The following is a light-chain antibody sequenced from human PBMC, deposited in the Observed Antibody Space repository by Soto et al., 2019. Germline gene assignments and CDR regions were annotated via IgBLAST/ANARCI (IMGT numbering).Light chain of an antibody. CDR1: QSVSSSY. CDR3: QQYGSSRWT. CDR2: GAS. J-gene: IGKJ1*01. Sequence: EIVLTQSPGTLSLPPGERATLSCRASQSVSSSYLAWYQQKPGQAPRLLIYGASSRATGIPDRFSGSGSGTDFTLTISRLEPEDFAVYYCQQYGSSRWTLGQGTKVEIK. V-gene: IGKV3-20*01.